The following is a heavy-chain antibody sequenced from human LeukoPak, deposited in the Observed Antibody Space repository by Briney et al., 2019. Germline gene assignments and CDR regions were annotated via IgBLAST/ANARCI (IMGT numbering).Heavy chain of an antibody. CDR3: ARATLVRGVIYTIDY. J-gene: IGHJ4*02. V-gene: IGHV4-59*12. CDR1: GGSISSYY. Sequence: SETLSLTCTVSGGSISSYYWSWIRQPPGKGLEWIGSIYFSGSTYYNPSLKSRVTISVDTSKNQFSLKLSSVTAADTAVYYCARATLVRGVIYTIDYWGQGTLVTVSS. D-gene: IGHD3-10*01. CDR2: IYFSGST.